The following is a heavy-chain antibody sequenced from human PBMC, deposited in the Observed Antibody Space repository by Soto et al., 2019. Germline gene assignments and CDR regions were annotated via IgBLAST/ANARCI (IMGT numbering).Heavy chain of an antibody. V-gene: IGHV1-2*04. Sequence: ASVKVSCKASGYSFTNNDVSWVRQATGQGLEWMGWINPNSGGTNYAQKFQGCITMTRDTSISTAYMELSRLRSDDTAVYYCARVAGQSDAFGIWGQGTMVTV. CDR3: ARVAGQSDAFGI. CDR1: GYSFTNND. CDR2: INPNSGGT. D-gene: IGHD6-25*01. J-gene: IGHJ3*02.